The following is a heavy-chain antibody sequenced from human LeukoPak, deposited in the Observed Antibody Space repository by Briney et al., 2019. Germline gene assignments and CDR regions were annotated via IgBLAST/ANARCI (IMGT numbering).Heavy chain of an antibody. CDR2: ISAYNGNT. J-gene: IGHJ4*02. CDR1: GYTFTGYY. Sequence: ASVKVSCKASGYTFTGYYMHWVRQAPGQGLEWMGWISAYNGNTNYAQKLQGRVTMTTDTSTSTAYMELRSLRSDDTAVYYCATYDILTGFDYWGQGTLVTVSS. V-gene: IGHV1-18*04. D-gene: IGHD3-9*01. CDR3: ATYDILTGFDY.